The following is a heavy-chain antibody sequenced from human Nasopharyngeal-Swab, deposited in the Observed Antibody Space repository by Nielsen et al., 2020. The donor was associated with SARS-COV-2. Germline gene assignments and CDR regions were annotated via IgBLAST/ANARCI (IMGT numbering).Heavy chain of an antibody. V-gene: IGHV3-9*01. J-gene: IGHJ5*02. CDR3: AKDLSSGWYGWFDP. D-gene: IGHD6-19*01. CDR1: GFTFDDYA. CDR2: ISWNSGSI. Sequence: GGSLRLSCAASGFTFDDYAVHWVRQAPGKGLEWVSGISWNSGSIGYADSVKGRFTISRDNAKNSLYLQMNSLRAEDTALYYCAKDLSSGWYGWFDPWGQGTLVTVSS.